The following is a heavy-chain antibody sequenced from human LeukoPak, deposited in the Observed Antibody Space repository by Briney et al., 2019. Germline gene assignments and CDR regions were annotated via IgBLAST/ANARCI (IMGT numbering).Heavy chain of an antibody. J-gene: IGHJ4*02. CDR1: GGTFSSYT. CDR3: AAQIDIVVVPAADDY. CDR2: IIPILGIA. V-gene: IGHV1-69*02. Sequence: SVKVSXKASGGTFSSYTISWVRQAPGQGLEWMGRIIPILGIANYAQKFQGRVTITADKSTSTAYMELSSLRSEDTAVYYCAAQIDIVVVPAADDYWGQGTLVTVSS. D-gene: IGHD2-2*01.